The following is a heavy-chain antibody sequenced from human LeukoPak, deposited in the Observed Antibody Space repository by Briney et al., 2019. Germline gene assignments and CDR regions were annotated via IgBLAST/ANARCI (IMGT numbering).Heavy chain of an antibody. CDR3: ASHSGSYYFDY. CDR1: GGSFSGYY. V-gene: IGHV4-34*01. CDR2: INHSGST. D-gene: IGHD1-26*01. Sequence: PSETLSLTRAVYGGSFSGYYWSWIRQPPGKGLEWIGEINHSGSTNYNPSLKSRVTISVDTSKNQFSLKLSSVTAADTAVYYCASHSGSYYFDYWGQGTLVTVSS. J-gene: IGHJ4*02.